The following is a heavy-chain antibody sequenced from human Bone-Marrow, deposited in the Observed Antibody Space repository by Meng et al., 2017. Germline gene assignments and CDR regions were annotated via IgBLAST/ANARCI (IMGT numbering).Heavy chain of an antibody. CDR3: ATGAAAADH. D-gene: IGHD6-13*01. V-gene: IGHV3-15*01. CDR2: IKRNSDGGTI. Sequence: LYVGGSWGGLVKAGGSLRLSCVVPGRSLLDAWISWVRQAPGKGLEWVGRIKRNSDGGTIDYAAPVKGRFTISRDDSKNTLYLQMDSLITEDTAVYFCATGAAAADHWGQATLVTVSS. J-gene: IGHJ4*01. CDR1: GRSLLDAW.